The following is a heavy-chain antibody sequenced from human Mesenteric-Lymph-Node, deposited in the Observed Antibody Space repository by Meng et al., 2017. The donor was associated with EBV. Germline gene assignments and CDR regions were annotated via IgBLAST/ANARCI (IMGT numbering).Heavy chain of an antibody. CDR1: GGSFSGYY. V-gene: IGHV4-34*01. Sequence: VQLQQWGAGLLKPSETLSLTCAVYGGSFSGYYWSWIRQPPGKGLEWIGEINHSGSTNYNPSLKSRVTISVDTSKNQFSLKLSSVTAADTAVYYCRYYYDSSGYSLDYWGQGTLVTVS. J-gene: IGHJ4*02. CDR3: RYYYDSSGYSLDY. D-gene: IGHD3-22*01. CDR2: INHSGST.